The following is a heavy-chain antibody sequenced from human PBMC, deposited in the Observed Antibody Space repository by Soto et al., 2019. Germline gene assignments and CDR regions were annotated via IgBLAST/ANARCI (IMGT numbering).Heavy chain of an antibody. CDR2: IYHSGSS. J-gene: IGHJ6*02. CDR1: GGSISSGGYS. D-gene: IGHD3-10*01. V-gene: IGHV4-61*08. Sequence: PSETLSLTCAVSGGSISSGGYSWSWIRQPPGKGLEWIGYIYHSGSSNYNPSLKSRVTILLDTSKNQLSLKLSSVTAAVTAVYYCARYSYGSVLYGMDVWGQGTTVTVSS. CDR3: ARYSYGSVLYGMDV.